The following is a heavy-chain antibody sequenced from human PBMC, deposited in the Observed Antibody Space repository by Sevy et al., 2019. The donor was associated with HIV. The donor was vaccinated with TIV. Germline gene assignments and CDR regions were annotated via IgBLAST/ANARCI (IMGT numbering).Heavy chain of an antibody. J-gene: IGHJ3*02. V-gene: IGHV3-53*01. CDR3: ASQLGIEAFDI. D-gene: IGHD7-27*01. CDR1: GLSVSRNY. Sequence: WGSLRLSCAASGLSVSRNYLSWVRQAPGKGLEWVSVIYAGGSTYYADSVKGRFTVSRDKAKNTLYYQMNSLRAEDTAVYYCASQLGIEAFDIWGQGTMVTVSS. CDR2: IYAGGST.